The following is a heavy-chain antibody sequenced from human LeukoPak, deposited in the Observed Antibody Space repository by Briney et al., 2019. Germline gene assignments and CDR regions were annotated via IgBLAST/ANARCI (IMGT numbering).Heavy chain of an antibody. CDR2: VYYSGST. V-gene: IGHV4-39*07. D-gene: IGHD5-12*01. J-gene: IGHJ4*02. Sequence: SETLSLTCTVSGGSISSSSYYWGWIRQPPGKGLEWIGSVYYSGSTYYNPSLKSRVTISVHTSKNQFSLKLSSVTAADTAVYYCARAALRTPLTYFDYWGQGTLVTVSS. CDR1: GGSISSSSYY. CDR3: ARAALRTPLTYFDY.